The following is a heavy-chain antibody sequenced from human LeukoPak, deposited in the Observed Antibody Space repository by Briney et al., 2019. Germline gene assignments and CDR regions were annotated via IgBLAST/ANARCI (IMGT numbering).Heavy chain of an antibody. CDR2: ISGSGGST. CDR1: GFTFSSYA. CDR3: AKAAYYDYVWGSYRTYYYYYMDV. D-gene: IGHD3-16*02. J-gene: IGHJ6*03. Sequence: GGSLRLSCAASGFTFSSYAMSWVRQAPGKGLEWVSAISGSGGSTYYADSVKGRFTIPRDNSKNTLYLQMNSLRAEDTAVYYCAKAAYYDYVWGSYRTYYYYYMDVWGKGTTVTVSS. V-gene: IGHV3-23*01.